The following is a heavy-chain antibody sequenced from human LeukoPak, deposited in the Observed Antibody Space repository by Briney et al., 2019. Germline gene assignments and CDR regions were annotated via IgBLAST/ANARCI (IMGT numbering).Heavy chain of an antibody. J-gene: IGHJ5*02. Sequence: ASVKVSCKASGYTFTSYGISWVRQAPGQGVEWMGWISAYNGNTNYAQKLQGRVTMTTDTSTSTAYMELRSLRSDDTAVYYCARDSPASGIAPTFDPWGQGTLVTVSS. CDR2: ISAYNGNT. CDR3: ARDSPASGIAPTFDP. D-gene: IGHD6-13*01. V-gene: IGHV1-18*01. CDR1: GYTFTSYG.